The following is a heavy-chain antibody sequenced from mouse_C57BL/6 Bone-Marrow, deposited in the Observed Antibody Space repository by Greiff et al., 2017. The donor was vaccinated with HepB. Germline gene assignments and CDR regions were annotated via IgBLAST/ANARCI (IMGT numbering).Heavy chain of an antibody. CDR2: IYPRDGST. V-gene: IGHV1-85*01. Sequence: QVQLQQSGPELVKPGASVKLSCKASGYTFTSYDINWVKQRPGQGLEWIGWIYPRDGSTKYNEKFKGKATLTVDTSSSTAYMELHSLTSEDSAVYFCARGSSNYYGSSYWYFDVWGTGTTVTVSS. D-gene: IGHD1-1*01. CDR3: ARGSSNYYGSSYWYFDV. CDR1: GYTFTSYD. J-gene: IGHJ1*03.